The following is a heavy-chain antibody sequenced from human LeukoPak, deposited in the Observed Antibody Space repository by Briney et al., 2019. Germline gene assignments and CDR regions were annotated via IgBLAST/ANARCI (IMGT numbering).Heavy chain of an antibody. CDR2: IYYTGST. J-gene: IGHJ4*02. CDR3: ARGSWGEIDY. CDR1: GGSISNYY. D-gene: IGHD3-10*01. V-gene: IGHV4-59*01. Sequence: PSETLSLTCTVSGGSISNYYWSWIRQPPGKGLDWIGYIYYTGSTRYNPSLNSRVTISVDTSKNQFSLKLSSVTAADTAMYYCARGSWGEIDYWGQGTLVTVSS.